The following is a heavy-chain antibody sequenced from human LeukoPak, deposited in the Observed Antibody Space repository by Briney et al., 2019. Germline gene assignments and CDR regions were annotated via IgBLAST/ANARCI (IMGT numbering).Heavy chain of an antibody. V-gene: IGHV4-39*01. CDR2: FYYGGST. Sequence: SETLSLTCTVSGDSISSSSHYWGWIRQPPGKGLEWIGTFYYGGSTHHNPSLKSRVTISVDTSKNQFSLRLSSVTAADTALYYCASGGEQLWPYEPFSSWGQGTLVTVSS. CDR1: GDSISSSSHY. D-gene: IGHD5-18*01. CDR3: ASGGEQLWPYEPFSS. J-gene: IGHJ5*02.